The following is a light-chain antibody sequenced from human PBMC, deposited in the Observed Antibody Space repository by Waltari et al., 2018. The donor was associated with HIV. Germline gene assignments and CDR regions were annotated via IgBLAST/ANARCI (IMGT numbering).Light chain of an antibody. Sequence: QSALPQPTSVSGSPGQSLTISCVGTSSDVGGYKYVSWYQQHPGKAPRLMIYDVSNRPSGFSNRFSGYKSGNTASLTISGLQAEDEADYYCSSYTTSNTPYVFGTGTKVTVL. J-gene: IGLJ1*01. V-gene: IGLV2-14*03. CDR2: DVS. CDR3: SSYTTSNTPYV. CDR1: SSDVGGYKY.